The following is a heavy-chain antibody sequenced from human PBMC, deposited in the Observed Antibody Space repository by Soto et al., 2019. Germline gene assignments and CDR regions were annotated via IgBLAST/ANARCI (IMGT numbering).Heavy chain of an antibody. CDR2: ISSSSSTI. D-gene: IGHD3-22*01. CDR1: GFTFSSYS. J-gene: IGHJ4*02. V-gene: IGHV3-48*01. Sequence: EVQLVESGGGLVQPGGSLRLSCAASGFTFSSYSMNWVRQAPGKGLEWVSYISSSSSTIYYADSVKGRFTISRDNAKNSLCPPMNSLRAEDTAVYYCARGAYYYDSSGLSYWGQGTLVTVSS. CDR3: ARGAYYYDSSGLSY.